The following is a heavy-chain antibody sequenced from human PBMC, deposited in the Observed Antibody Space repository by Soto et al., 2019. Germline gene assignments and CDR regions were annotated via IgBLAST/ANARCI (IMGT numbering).Heavy chain of an antibody. V-gene: IGHV1-69*12. CDR1: GGTFSSYA. CDR2: IIPIFGTA. D-gene: IGHD2-2*01. J-gene: IGHJ3*02. CDR3: AGGDRYCISPSCWANGGSDI. Sequence: QVQLVQSGAEVKKPGSSVKVSCKASGGTFSSYAISWVRQAPGRGLEWMGGIIPIFGTANYAQKFQGRVTITADEPTSTAYRGLGSRTSGDRAVYYCAGGDRYCISPSCWANGGSDIGGQGKRFPVFS.